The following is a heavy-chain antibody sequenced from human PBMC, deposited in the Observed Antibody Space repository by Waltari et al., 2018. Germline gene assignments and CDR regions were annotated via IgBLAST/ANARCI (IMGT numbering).Heavy chain of an antibody. V-gene: IGHV3-23*01. J-gene: IGHJ4*02. CDR3: AKVPSTYPYYFDF. Sequence: EVRLLESGGGLVQPGGSLRLSCVVSGFTFSAYGLSWVRQAPGKGLEWVAGLSFIGASTYYAESVRGRFTISRDNSENTLYLEMNSLRAEDTAVYYCAKVPSTYPYYFDFWGQGTLVTVSS. CDR2: LSFIGAST. CDR1: GFTFSAYG.